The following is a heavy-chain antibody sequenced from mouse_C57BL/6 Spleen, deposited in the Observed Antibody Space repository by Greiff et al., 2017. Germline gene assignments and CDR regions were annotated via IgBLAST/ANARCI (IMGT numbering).Heavy chain of an antibody. CDR1: GYTFTDYN. CDR2: INPNNGGT. Sequence: VQLQQSGPELVKPGASVKMSCKASGYTFTDYNMHWVKQSHGKSLEWIGYINPNNGGTSSTQKFKGKATLTVNKSSSTGYMELRSLTSEDSAVYYCARKGFITPFDDWGQGTTLTVSS. J-gene: IGHJ2*01. V-gene: IGHV1-22*01. D-gene: IGHD1-1*01. CDR3: ARKGFITPFDD.